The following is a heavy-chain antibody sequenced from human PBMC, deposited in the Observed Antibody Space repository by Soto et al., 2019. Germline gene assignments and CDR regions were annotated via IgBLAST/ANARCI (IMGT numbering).Heavy chain of an antibody. CDR3: ERATYYYDSSGYYTQPQYYFDY. CDR1: GGSISSSSYY. Sequence: SETLSLTCTVSGGSISSSSYYWGWIRQPPGKGLEWIGSIYYSGSTYYNPSLKSRVTISVDTSKNQFSLKLSSVTAADTAVYYCERATYYYDSSGYYTQPQYYFDYWGQGNLVTVSS. V-gene: IGHV4-39*01. D-gene: IGHD3-22*01. J-gene: IGHJ4*02. CDR2: IYYSGST.